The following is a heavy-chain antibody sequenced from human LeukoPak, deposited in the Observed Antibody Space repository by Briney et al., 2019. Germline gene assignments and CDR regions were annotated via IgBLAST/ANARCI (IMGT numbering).Heavy chain of an antibody. CDR2: ISGHGDDT. D-gene: IGHD2-15*01. J-gene: IGHJ3*02. V-gene: IGHV3-23*01. CDR1: GFTFSNSA. CDR3: AKDGSVRGYCAGGACYSYLFDI. Sequence: GGSLRLSCEGSGFTFSNSALYWVRQAPGKGLEWISFISGHGDDTYYADSVKGRFSISRDNTRNTLYLQMNSLRVEDTALYYCAKDGSVRGYCAGGACYSYLFDIWGQGTMVTVSS.